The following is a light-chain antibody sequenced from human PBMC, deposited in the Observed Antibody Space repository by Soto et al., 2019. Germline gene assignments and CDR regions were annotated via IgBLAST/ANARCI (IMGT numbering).Light chain of an antibody. V-gene: IGKV3-20*01. CDR2: GAS. CDR3: QQYGSSPPLT. Sequence: EIVLTHSPGTLSLSPGERATLSCRASQSVTSSFLAWYQQKPGQAPRLLIYGASSRAPGIPDRFSGSGSGTDFTLTISRLEPEDFAVYYCQQYGSSPPLTFGGGTKVDIK. J-gene: IGKJ4*01. CDR1: QSVTSSF.